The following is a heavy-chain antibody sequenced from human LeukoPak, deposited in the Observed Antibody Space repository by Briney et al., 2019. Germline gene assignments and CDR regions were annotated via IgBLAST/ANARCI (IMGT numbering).Heavy chain of an antibody. J-gene: IGHJ6*03. CDR3: TTEIFERYCSSTSCLYYYYYYYMDV. CDR1: GFTFDDYA. V-gene: IGHV3-15*01. Sequence: GGSLRLSCAASGFTFDDYAMHWVRQAPGKGLEWVGRIKSKTDGGTTDYAAPVKGRFTISRDDSKNTLYLQMNSLKTEDTAVYYCTTEIFERYCSSTSCLYYYYYYYMDVWGKGTTVTVSS. D-gene: IGHD2-2*01. CDR2: IKSKTDGGTT.